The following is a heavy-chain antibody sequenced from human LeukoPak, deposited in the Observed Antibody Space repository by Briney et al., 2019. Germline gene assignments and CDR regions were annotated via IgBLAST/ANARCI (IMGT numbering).Heavy chain of an antibody. CDR3: AKGGSSGSSSDN. CDR1: GFTFSSYA. CDR2: ISGSGGTT. J-gene: IGHJ4*02. D-gene: IGHD3-22*01. Sequence: GGSLRLSCAASGFTFSSYAMSWVRQAPGKGLEWVSAISGSGGTTYYADSVKGRFTISRDNSKNTLYLQMNSLRAEDTAVYYCAKGGSSGSSSDNWGQGTLVTVSS. V-gene: IGHV3-23*01.